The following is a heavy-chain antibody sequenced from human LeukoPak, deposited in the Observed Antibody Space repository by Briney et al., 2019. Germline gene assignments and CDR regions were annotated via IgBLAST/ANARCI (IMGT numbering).Heavy chain of an antibody. CDR1: GGSINSYY. CDR2: IYYSGST. V-gene: IGHV4-59*01. CDR3: ARSGRGSSAGFDY. J-gene: IGHJ4*02. Sequence: SETLSLTCTVSGGSINSYYWSWIRQPPGKGLEWIGYIYYSGSTNYNPSLKSRVTISIDTSKNQFPLKLSSVTAADTAVYYCARSGRGSSAGFDYWGQGTLVTVSS. D-gene: IGHD3-10*01.